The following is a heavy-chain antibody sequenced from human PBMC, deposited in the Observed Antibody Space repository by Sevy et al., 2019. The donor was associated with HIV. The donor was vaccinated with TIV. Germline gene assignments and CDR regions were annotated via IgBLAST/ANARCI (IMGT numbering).Heavy chain of an antibody. D-gene: IGHD6-13*01. J-gene: IGHJ6*02. V-gene: IGHV3-30-3*01. CDR1: GFTFSSYA. CDR3: ARVFGSSSWYLPNYYYYGMDV. CDR2: ISYDGSNK. Sequence: GGSLRLSCAASGFTFSSYAMHWVRQAPGKGLEWVAVISYDGSNKYYADSVKGRFTISRDNSKNTLYLQMNSLRAEDTAVYYCARVFGSSSWYLPNYYYYGMDVWGQGTTVTVSS.